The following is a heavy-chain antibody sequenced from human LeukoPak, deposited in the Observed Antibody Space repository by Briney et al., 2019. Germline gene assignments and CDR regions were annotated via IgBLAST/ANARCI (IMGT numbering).Heavy chain of an antibody. CDR2: ISAYNGNT. D-gene: IGHD2-15*01. Sequence: ASVKVSCKASGGTFSSYGISWVRQAPGQGLEWMGWISAYNGNTNYAQKLQGRVTMTTDTSTSTAYMELRSLRSDDTAVYYCARDPPRIVVVVAATNYYGMDVWGQGTTVTVSS. CDR3: ARDPPRIVVVVAATNYYGMDV. J-gene: IGHJ6*02. V-gene: IGHV1-18*01. CDR1: GGTFSSYG.